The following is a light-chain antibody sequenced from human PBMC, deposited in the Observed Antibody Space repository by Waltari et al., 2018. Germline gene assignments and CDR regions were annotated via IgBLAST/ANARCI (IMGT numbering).Light chain of an antibody. J-gene: IGLJ3*02. Sequence: QAGLTQPPSVSTGLGQTATLTCTGNNNNVGNQGAAWLQQHQGHPPKLLSYRNNNRPPGISGKFSASRSGNTASLTITGLQPEDEADYYCSAWDSNLSAWVFGGGTKLTVL. CDR2: RNN. V-gene: IGLV10-54*04. CDR3: SAWDSNLSAWV. CDR1: NNNVGNQG.